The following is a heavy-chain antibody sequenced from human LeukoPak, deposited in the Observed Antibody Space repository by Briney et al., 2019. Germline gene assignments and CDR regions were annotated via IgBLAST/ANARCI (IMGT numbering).Heavy chain of an antibody. D-gene: IGHD4-17*01. CDR1: GYSISSGYY. CDR2: IYLSGST. J-gene: IGHJ5*01. Sequence: SETLSLTCTVSGYSISSGYYWGWIRQPPGKGLEWIGSIYLSGSTYYNPSLRSRVSMSIDTSKNQFSLKLTSVTAADTAVYYCARGVTVTTRISFDSWGQGTLVTVSS. V-gene: IGHV4-38-2*02. CDR3: ARGVTVTTRISFDS.